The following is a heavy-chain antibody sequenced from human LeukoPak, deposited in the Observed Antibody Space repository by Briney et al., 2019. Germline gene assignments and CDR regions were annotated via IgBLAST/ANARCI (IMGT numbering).Heavy chain of an antibody. CDR1: GGSISSYY. CDR3: AREVGGLYYYYGMDV. CDR2: IYYSGST. J-gene: IGHJ6*02. D-gene: IGHD3-16*01. V-gene: IGHV4-59*01. Sequence: SETLSLTCTVSGGSISSYYWSWIRQPPGKGLEWIGYIYYSGSTNYNPSLKSRVTISVDTSKNQFSLKLSSVTAADTAVYYCAREVGGLYYYYGMDVWGQGTTVTVSS.